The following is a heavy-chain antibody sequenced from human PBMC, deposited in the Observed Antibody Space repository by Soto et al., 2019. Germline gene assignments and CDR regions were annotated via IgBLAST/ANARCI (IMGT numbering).Heavy chain of an antibody. D-gene: IGHD1-7*01. J-gene: IGHJ6*02. V-gene: IGHV3-21*01. CDR2: ISSSSSYI. CDR1: HYSFSRTT. CDR3: ARATETTSSGMDV. Sequence: GGFLTHSCEPSHYSFSRTTINLVRQLPGKGLEWVSPISSSSSYIYYADSVKGRFNISRDNAKNSLYLQMNRLRAEDTAVYYCARATETTSSGMDVWGQGTKVTVSS.